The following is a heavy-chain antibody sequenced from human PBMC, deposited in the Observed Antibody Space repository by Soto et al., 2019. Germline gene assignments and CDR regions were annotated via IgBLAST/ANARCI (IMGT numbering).Heavy chain of an antibody. CDR2: ISYDGRNK. J-gene: IGHJ4*02. V-gene: IGHV3-30*04. CDR3: ARRSVTYYFDY. CDR1: GFTFSNYA. D-gene: IGHD4-17*01. Sequence: QVQLVESGGGVVQPGRSLRLSCAASGFTFSNYAMHWVRQAPGKGLEWVAGISYDGRNKYYADSVKGRVTISRDNSKNTLYRHMNSMRAEDTAVYYWARRSVTYYFDYWGKGTLITVGS.